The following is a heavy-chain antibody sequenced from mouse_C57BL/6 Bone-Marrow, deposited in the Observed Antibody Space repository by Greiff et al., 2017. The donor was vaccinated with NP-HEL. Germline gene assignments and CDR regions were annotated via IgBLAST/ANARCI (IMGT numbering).Heavy chain of an antibody. D-gene: IGHD2-5*01. CDR1: GYTFTSYG. J-gene: IGHJ4*01. Sequence: VQLQQSGAELARPGASVKLSCKASGYTFTSYGISWVRQRTGQGLEWIGEIYPRGGNPYYNEKFKGKATLTADKSSSTAYMELRSLTSEDSAVYFCARSYYSNYVTQYYYAMDYWGQGTSVTVSS. V-gene: IGHV1-81*01. CDR2: IYPRGGNP. CDR3: ARSYYSNYVTQYYYAMDY.